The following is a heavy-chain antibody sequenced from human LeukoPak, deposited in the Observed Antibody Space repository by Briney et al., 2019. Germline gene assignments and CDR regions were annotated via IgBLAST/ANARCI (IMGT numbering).Heavy chain of an antibody. CDR3: ARGPTRTWIQLWSAYNWFDP. Sequence: SETLSLTCSVSGGSINSYYWSWIRQPPGKGLEWIGEINHSGSTNYNPSLKSRVTISVDTSKNQFSLKLSSVTAADTAVYYCARGPTRTWIQLWSAYNWFDPWGQGTLVTVSS. V-gene: IGHV4-34*01. CDR2: INHSGST. CDR1: GGSINSYY. D-gene: IGHD5-18*01. J-gene: IGHJ5*02.